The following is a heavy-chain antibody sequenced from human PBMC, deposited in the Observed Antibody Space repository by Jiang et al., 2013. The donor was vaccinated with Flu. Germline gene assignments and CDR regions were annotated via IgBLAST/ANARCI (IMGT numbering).Heavy chain of an antibody. D-gene: IGHD3-9*01. Sequence: VVQPGTSLRLSCAASGFTFSNYGMHWVRQAPGKGLEWVAVVWYDGSDEYYADSVKGRFTISRDNSKNTLYLQMNSLRAEDTAIYYCAREYYDVFTGYYENFDSWGQGTLVTVSS. CDR2: VWYDGSDE. J-gene: IGHJ4*02. V-gene: IGHV3-33*01. CDR3: AREYYDVFTGYYENFDS. CDR1: GFTFSNYG.